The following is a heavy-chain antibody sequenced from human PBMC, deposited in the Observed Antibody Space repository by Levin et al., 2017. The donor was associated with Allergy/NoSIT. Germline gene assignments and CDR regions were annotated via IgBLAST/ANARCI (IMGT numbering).Heavy chain of an antibody. CDR2: MNQDGSEK. V-gene: IGHV3-7*01. J-gene: IGHJ4*02. Sequence: PGGSLRLSCVASGFTFSYYWMNWVRQAPGKGLEWVATMNQDGSEKYYVDSVKGRFTISRDNAKNSLYLQMNSLRAEYTAVYYCATISLSEASDYWGQGTLVTVSS. CDR1: GFTFSYYW. CDR3: ATISLSEASDY. D-gene: IGHD2/OR15-2a*01.